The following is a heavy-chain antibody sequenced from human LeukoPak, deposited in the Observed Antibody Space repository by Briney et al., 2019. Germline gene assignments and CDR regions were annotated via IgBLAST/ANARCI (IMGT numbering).Heavy chain of an antibody. Sequence: SGGSLRLSCAASGFTFDDYAMHWVRQAPGKGLEWVSGISWNSGSIGYADSVKGRFTISRDNAKNSLYLQMNSLRAEDTALYYCAKVAGPMTTVTTGWFDPWGQGTLVTVSS. D-gene: IGHD4-17*01. CDR3: AKVAGPMTTVTTGWFDP. J-gene: IGHJ5*02. V-gene: IGHV3-9*01. CDR1: GFTFDDYA. CDR2: ISWNSGSI.